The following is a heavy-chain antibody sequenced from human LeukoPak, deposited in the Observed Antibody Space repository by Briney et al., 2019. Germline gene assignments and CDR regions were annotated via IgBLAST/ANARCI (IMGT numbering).Heavy chain of an antibody. CDR2: ISSSGSTI. J-gene: IGHJ1*01. V-gene: IGHV3-11*01. Sequence: GGSLRPSCAASGFTFSDYYMSWIRQAPGKGLEWVSYISSSGSTIYYADSVKGRFTISRDNAKNSLYLQMNSLRAEDTAVYYCARALVGAGPSQYFQHWGQGTLVTVSS. CDR1: GFTFSDYY. D-gene: IGHD1-26*01. CDR3: ARALVGAGPSQYFQH.